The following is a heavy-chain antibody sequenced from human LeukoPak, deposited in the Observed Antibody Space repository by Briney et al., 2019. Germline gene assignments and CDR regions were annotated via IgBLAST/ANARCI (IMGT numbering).Heavy chain of an antibody. CDR2: ISGSGTTI. D-gene: IGHD6-19*01. V-gene: IGHV3-23*01. CDR3: AKEINHQWLVPLDAFDI. J-gene: IGHJ3*02. Sequence: GGSLRLSCAASGFSFTNAMSWVRQAPGTGLDWVSGISGSGTTIYYADSAKGRFTNSKDHPQTTLYLQMNSLRAEDTAVYYGAKEINHQWLVPLDAFDIWGQGTMVTVSS. CDR1: GFSFTNA.